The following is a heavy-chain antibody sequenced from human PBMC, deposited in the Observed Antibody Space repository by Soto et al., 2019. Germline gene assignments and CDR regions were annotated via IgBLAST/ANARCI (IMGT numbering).Heavy chain of an antibody. CDR3: ARDLGYCSGGSCYSSGRSDAFDI. J-gene: IGHJ3*02. CDR2: ISAYNGNT. V-gene: IGHV1-18*01. D-gene: IGHD2-15*01. CDR1: GYSFPSYG. Sequence: ASVQVSCKASGYSFPSYGISWVRQAPGQGLEWMGWISAYNGNTNYAQKLQGRVTMTTDTSTSTAYMELRSLRSDDTAVYYCARDLGYCSGGSCYSSGRSDAFDIWGQGTMVTVSS.